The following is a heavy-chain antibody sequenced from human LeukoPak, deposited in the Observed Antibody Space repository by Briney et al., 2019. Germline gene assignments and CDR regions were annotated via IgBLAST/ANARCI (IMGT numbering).Heavy chain of an antibody. CDR3: ARHIQGYSSDY. D-gene: IGHD5-18*01. J-gene: IGHJ4*02. CDR2: IYPRDSDT. Sequence: GESLKISFKASGYTFDSYWIGWVRQMPGKGLEWMGIIYPRDSDTRNSPSFQGQVTISADKSISTAYLQWNSLKASDTAMYYCARHIQGYSSDYWGQGTLVTVSS. CDR1: GYTFDSYW. V-gene: IGHV5-51*01.